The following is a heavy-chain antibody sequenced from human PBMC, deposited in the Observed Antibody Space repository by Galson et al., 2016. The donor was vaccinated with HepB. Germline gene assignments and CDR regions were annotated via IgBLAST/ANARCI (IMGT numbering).Heavy chain of an antibody. CDR3: AREGYYDSTKDYYYYCMDV. J-gene: IGHJ6*02. CDR2: INWNGGST. V-gene: IGHV3-20*04. Sequence: SLRLSCAASGFTFDDYGLSWVRQAPGKGLEWVSGINWNGGSTGYADSVKGRFTISRDNAKNSLYLQMNSLRAEDTAVYYCAREGYYDSTKDYYYYCMDVWGQGTTVSVSS. CDR1: GFTFDDYG. D-gene: IGHD3-22*01.